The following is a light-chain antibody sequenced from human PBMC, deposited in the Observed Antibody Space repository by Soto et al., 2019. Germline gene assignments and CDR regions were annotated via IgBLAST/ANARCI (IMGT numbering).Light chain of an antibody. V-gene: IGKV1-33*01. CDR3: QQYDNLPFMYT. Sequence: DIQMTQSPSSLSASVGDRVTITCQASQNIRNCLNWYQQKPGKAPKILIYDATNLEVGVPSRFSGSVSGTDFTLTISSLQPEDVATYYCQQYDNLPFMYTFGQGTRLEIK. J-gene: IGKJ2*01. CDR2: DAT. CDR1: QNIRNC.